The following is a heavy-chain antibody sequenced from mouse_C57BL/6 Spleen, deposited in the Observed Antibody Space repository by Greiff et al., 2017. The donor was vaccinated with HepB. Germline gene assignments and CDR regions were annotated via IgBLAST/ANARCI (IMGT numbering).Heavy chain of an antibody. CDR3: ARGVYYGSSYDY. CDR2: IDPSDSYT. J-gene: IGHJ2*01. CDR1: GYTFTSYW. D-gene: IGHD1-1*01. Sequence: QVQLKRPGAELVKPGASVKLSCKASGYTFTSYWMQWVKQRPGQGLEWIGEIDPSDSYTNYNQKFKGKATLTVDTSSSTAYMQLSSLTSEDSAVYYCARGVYYGSSYDYWGQGTTLTVSS. V-gene: IGHV1-50*01.